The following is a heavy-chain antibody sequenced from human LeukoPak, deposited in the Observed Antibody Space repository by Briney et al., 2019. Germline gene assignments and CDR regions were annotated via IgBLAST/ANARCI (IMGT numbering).Heavy chain of an antibody. CDR1: GGSIDSYY. CDR2: IYTSGST. J-gene: IGHJ6*02. CDR3: ARDCSGGSCYYNYYGMDV. Sequence: SETLSLTCTVSGGSIDSYYWTWIRQPAGKGLEWIGRIYTSGSTNYNPSLKSRVTMSVDTSKNQFSLKLSSVTAADTAVYYCARDCSGGSCYYNYYGMDVWGQGTTVTVSS. D-gene: IGHD2-15*01. V-gene: IGHV4-4*07.